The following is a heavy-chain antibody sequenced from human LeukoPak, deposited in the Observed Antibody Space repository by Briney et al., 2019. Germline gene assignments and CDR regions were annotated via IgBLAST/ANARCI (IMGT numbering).Heavy chain of an antibody. CDR3: VRQVSDY. CDR1: VYTFTDYY. CDR2: INCNSGGT. Sequence: ASEKVSCKASVYTFTDYYIHWVRQAPVQGLEWMGWINCNSGGTNYAQKFQDRVTMTRDTSISTAYMELSRLRSDDTAIYFCVRQVSDYWGQGTLVIVSS. D-gene: IGHD1-14*01. J-gene: IGHJ4*02. V-gene: IGHV1-2*02.